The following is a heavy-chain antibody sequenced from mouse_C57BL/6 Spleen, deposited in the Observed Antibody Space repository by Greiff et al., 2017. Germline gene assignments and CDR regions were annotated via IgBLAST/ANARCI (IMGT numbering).Heavy chain of an antibody. V-gene: IGHV1-81*01. D-gene: IGHD1-1*01. CDR3: AREEELRRYFDY. CDR1: GYTFTSYG. J-gene: IGHJ2*01. CDR2: IYPRSGNT. Sequence: QVQLKQSGAELARPGASVKLSCKASGYTFTSYGISWVKQRTGQGLEWIGEIYPRSGNTYYNEKFKGKATLTADKSSSTAYMELRSLTSEDSAVYFCAREEELRRYFDYWGQGTTLTVSS.